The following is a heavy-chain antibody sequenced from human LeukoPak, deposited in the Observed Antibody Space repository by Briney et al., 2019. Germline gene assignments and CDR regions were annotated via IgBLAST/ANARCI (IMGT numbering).Heavy chain of an antibody. V-gene: IGHV3-23*01. CDR3: AKDGLLVMQQLVRYFQH. D-gene: IGHD6-13*01. J-gene: IGHJ1*01. CDR1: GFTFSSYA. Sequence: GGSLRLSCAASGFTFSSYAMSWVRQAPGKGLEWVSAISGSGGSTYYADSVKGRFTISRDNSKNTLYLQMNSLRAEDTAVYYCAKDGLLVMQQLVRYFQHWGQGTLVTVSS. CDR2: ISGSGGST.